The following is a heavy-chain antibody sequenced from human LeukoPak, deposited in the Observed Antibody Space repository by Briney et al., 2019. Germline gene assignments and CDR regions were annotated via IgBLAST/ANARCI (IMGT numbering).Heavy chain of an antibody. CDR1: GGSITSNHYY. CDR3: ATSPGADYGGDHWFDP. V-gene: IGHV4-39*01. CDR2: TSYGGST. D-gene: IGHD4-23*01. Sequence: SETLSLTCTVSGGSITSNHYYWGWIRQPPGKGLEWIGSTSYGGSTHYNPSLKSRVTMSVDTSKNQFSLKLRSVTATDTAVYHCATSPGADYGGDHWFDPWGQGTLVTVSS. J-gene: IGHJ5*02.